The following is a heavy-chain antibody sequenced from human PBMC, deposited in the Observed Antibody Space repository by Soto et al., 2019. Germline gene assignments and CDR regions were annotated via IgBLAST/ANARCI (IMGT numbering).Heavy chain of an antibody. CDR2: IKQDGSSK. CDR3: ARIRFRLLERDFDF. D-gene: IGHD3-3*01. Sequence: EVQLVESGGGLVQPGGSLRLSCAASGFTFTSYWMSWVRQAPGKGLEWVANIKQDGSSKYYGYSVKGRFTVSRDNSKSSIYLQMDRLREDDTAVYRCARIRFRLLERDFDFWGQGILVTVSS. J-gene: IGHJ4*02. CDR1: GFTFTSYW. V-gene: IGHV3-7*05.